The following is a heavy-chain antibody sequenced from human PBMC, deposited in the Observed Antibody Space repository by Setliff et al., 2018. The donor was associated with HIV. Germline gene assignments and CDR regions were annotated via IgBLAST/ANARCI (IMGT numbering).Heavy chain of an antibody. CDR2: ISISGGST. J-gene: IGHJ4*02. Sequence: PGGSLRLSCAASGITFSSYAMTWVRQAPGKGLEWVSAISISGGSTYYADSVAGRFTISRDNSKNTLYLQMESLRAEDTAVYYCARDHGDWWWFFDSWGQGTRVTVSS. CDR3: ARDHGDWWWFFDS. D-gene: IGHD2-15*01. V-gene: IGHV3-23*01. CDR1: GITFSSYA.